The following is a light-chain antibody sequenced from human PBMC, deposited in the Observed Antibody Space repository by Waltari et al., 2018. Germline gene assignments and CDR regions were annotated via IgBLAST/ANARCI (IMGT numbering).Light chain of an antibody. V-gene: IGKV3-15*01. CDR1: QSVNSN. J-gene: IGKJ4*01. CDR3: QQYNNWPFT. Sequence: EIVITQSPATLSVSPGERATLSCRASQSVNSNLAWYQQKPGPAPRLLIYGASTGATGIPAGFSGSGSGTEFTLTISSLQSEDFAVYYCQQYNNWPFTFGGGTKVEIK. CDR2: GAS.